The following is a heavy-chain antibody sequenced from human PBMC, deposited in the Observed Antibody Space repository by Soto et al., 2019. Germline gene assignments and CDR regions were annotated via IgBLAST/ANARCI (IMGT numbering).Heavy chain of an antibody. CDR3: AREDPRGYDFWSGYYIFDY. Sequence: SVKVSCKASGGTFSSYAISWVRQAPGQGLEWMGGIIPIFGTANYAQKLQGRVTITADESTSTAYMELSSLRSEDTAVYYCAREDPRGYDFWSGYYIFDYWGQGTLVTVSS. V-gene: IGHV1-69*13. D-gene: IGHD3-3*01. CDR2: IIPIFGTA. J-gene: IGHJ4*02. CDR1: GGTFSSYA.